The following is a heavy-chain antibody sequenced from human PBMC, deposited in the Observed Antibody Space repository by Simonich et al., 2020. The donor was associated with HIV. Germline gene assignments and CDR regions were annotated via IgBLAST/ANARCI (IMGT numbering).Heavy chain of an antibody. J-gene: IGHJ2*01. V-gene: IGHV1-24*01. CDR2: FDGENGET. Sequence: QVQLVQSGAEVKKPGASVKVSCKVSGYTLTEVSIHWVRQAPGNGLEWLGGFDGENGETIYAQEFQGRVTMTEDTSTDTAYMELSSLRSEDTAVYYCATDSIGWSFDLWGRGTLVTVSS. CDR1: GYTLTEVS. CDR3: ATDSIGWSFDL.